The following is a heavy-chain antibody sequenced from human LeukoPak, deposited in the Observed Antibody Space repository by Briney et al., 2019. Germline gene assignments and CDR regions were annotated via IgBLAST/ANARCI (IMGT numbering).Heavy chain of an antibody. CDR1: GGSISSSSYY. J-gene: IGHJ4*02. D-gene: IGHD1-26*01. CDR3: ARDARWERQH. Sequence: SETLSLTCTVSGGSISSSSYYWGWIRQPPGKGLEWIGSIYYSGSTYYNPSLKSRVTISVDTSKNQFSLKLSSVTAADTAVYYCARDARWERQHWGQGTLVTVSS. CDR2: IYYSGST. V-gene: IGHV4-39*07.